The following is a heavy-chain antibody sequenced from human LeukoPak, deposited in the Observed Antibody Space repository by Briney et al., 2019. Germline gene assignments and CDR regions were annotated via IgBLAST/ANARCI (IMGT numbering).Heavy chain of an antibody. CDR2: IYSGGST. Sequence: GGSLRLSCAASGFTFSSYWMSWVRQAPGKGLEWVSVIYSGGSTYYADSVKGRFTISRDNSKNTLYLQMNSLRAEDTAVYYCARMSIAARHGDYWGQGTLVTVSS. J-gene: IGHJ4*02. CDR3: ARMSIAARHGDY. CDR1: GFTFSSYW. V-gene: IGHV3-53*01. D-gene: IGHD6-6*01.